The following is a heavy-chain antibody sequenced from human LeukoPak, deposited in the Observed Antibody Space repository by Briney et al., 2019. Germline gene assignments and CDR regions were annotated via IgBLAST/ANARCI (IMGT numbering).Heavy chain of an antibody. Sequence: GASVKVSCKASGYTFTSYGISWVRQAPGQGLEWMGWISAYNGNTNYAQKLQGRVTMTTDTSTSTAYMELRSLRSDDTAVYYCARERGMVREVPSRPDYWGQGTLVTVSS. J-gene: IGHJ4*02. CDR1: GYTFTSYG. V-gene: IGHV1-18*01. D-gene: IGHD3-10*01. CDR3: ARERGMVREVPSRPDY. CDR2: ISAYNGNT.